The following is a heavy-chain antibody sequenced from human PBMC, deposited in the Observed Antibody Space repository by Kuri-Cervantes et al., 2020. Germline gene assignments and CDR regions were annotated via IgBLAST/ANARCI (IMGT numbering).Heavy chain of an antibody. V-gene: IGHV3-30*03. J-gene: IGHJ4*02. Sequence: GESLKISCAASGFTFSSYGMHWDRQAPGKGLEWVAVISYDGSNKYYADSVKGRFTISRDNSKNTLYLQMNSLRAEDTAVYYCARDDRGSIDWGQGTLVTVSS. CDR1: GFTFSSYG. CDR3: ARDDRGSID. CDR2: ISYDGSNK. D-gene: IGHD1-26*01.